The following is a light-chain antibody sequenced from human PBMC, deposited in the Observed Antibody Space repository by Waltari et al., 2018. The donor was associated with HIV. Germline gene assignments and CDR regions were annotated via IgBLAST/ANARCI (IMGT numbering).Light chain of an antibody. CDR1: KLGDKY. J-gene: IGLJ2*01. V-gene: IGLV3-1*01. Sequence: SYELAQPPSVSVSLGQTASISCSGDKLGDKYVSWYSQRPGKSPVLVIYEYNKRPSGIPERFSGSNSGDTGTLTISGTQAVDEADYYCQAWDSGTVVFGGGTKLTVL. CDR3: QAWDSGTVV. CDR2: EYN.